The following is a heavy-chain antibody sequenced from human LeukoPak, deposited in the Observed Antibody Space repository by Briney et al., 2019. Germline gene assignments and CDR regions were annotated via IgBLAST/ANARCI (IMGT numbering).Heavy chain of an antibody. CDR3: ARVSRLGIFGVVIPRPYNWFDP. CDR1: GYTFTSYG. J-gene: IGHJ5*02. Sequence: GASVKVSRKASGYTFTSYGISWVRQAPGQGLEWMGWISAYNGNTNYAQKLQGRVTMTTDTSTSTAYMELRSLRSDDTAVYYCARVSRLGIFGVVIPRPYNWFDPWGQGTLVTVSS. CDR2: ISAYNGNT. V-gene: IGHV1-18*01. D-gene: IGHD3-3*01.